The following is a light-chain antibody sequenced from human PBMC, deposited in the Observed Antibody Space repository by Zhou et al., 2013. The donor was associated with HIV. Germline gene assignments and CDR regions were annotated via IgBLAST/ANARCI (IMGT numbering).Light chain of an antibody. CDR3: SSYTSNNTPVV. V-gene: IGLV2-14*02. J-gene: IGLJ2*01. Sequence: QSALTQPASVSGSPGQSITVSCTGTNSDVGSYNVVSWYQQHPGKAPKLIIYEVTKRPSGVSNRFSGSKSGNTASLTISGLRGEDEADYYCSSYTSNNTPVVFGGGTKLTVL. CDR1: NSDVGSYNV. CDR2: EVT.